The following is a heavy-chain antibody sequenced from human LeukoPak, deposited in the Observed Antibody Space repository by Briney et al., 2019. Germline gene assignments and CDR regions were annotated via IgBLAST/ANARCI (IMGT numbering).Heavy chain of an antibody. V-gene: IGHV1-2*06. J-gene: IGHJ4*02. D-gene: IGHD6-13*01. Sequence: ASVKVSCKASGYTFTGYYMHWVRQAPGQGLEWMGRINPNSGGTNYAQKFQGRVTMTRDTSISTAYMELSRLRSDDTAVYYCARALKGKAAAKLGLAYWGQGTLVTVSS. CDR2: INPNSGGT. CDR1: GYTFTGYY. CDR3: ARALKGKAAAKLGLAY.